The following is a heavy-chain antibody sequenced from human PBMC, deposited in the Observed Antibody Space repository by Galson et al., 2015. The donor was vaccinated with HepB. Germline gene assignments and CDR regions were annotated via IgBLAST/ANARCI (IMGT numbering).Heavy chain of an antibody. CDR3: ARDSGPYDFWSGELRHLLERDAFDI. Sequence: SVKVSCKASGGTFSSYAISWVRQAPGQGLEWMGGIIPIFGTANYAQKFQGRVTITADESTSTAYMELSSLRSEDTAVYYCARDSGPYDFWSGELRHLLERDAFDIWGQGTMVTVSS. D-gene: IGHD3-3*01. CDR2: IIPIFGTA. J-gene: IGHJ3*02. V-gene: IGHV1-69*13. CDR1: GGTFSSYA.